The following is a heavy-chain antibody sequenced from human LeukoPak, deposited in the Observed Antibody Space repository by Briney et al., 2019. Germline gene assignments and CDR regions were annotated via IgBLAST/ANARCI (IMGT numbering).Heavy chain of an antibody. Sequence: GGSLRLSCAASGFTFSSYAMSWVRQAPGKGLEWVSVISGSGGSTYYADSVKGRFTISRDNSKNTLYLQMNSLRAEDTAVYYCAKIVGNILTGPENYYFHYWGQGTLVTVSS. CDR2: ISGSGGST. D-gene: IGHD3-9*01. CDR1: GFTFSSYA. V-gene: IGHV3-23*01. J-gene: IGHJ4*02. CDR3: AKIVGNILTGPENYYFHY.